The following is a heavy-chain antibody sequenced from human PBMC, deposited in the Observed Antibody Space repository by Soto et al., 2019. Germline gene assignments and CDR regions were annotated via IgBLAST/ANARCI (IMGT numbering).Heavy chain of an antibody. D-gene: IGHD3-3*01. CDR1: GFTFSSYE. CDR3: ARGPLVYDFWSGYSYYFDY. Sequence: GGSLRLSCAASGFTFSSYEMNWVRQAPGKGLEWVSYISSSGSTIYYADSVKGRFTISRDNDKNSLYLQMNSLRDEDTAVYYCARGPLVYDFWSGYSYYFDYWGQGTLVSVSS. CDR2: ISSSGSTI. V-gene: IGHV3-48*03. J-gene: IGHJ4*02.